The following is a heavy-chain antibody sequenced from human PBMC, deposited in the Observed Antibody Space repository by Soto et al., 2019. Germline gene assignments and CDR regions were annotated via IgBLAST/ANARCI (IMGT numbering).Heavy chain of an antibody. Sequence: QVQLQESGPGLVKTSQTLSLTCTVSGDSISSGGYYWSWIRQHPGKGLEWIGYMYYSGTTYYNPSLKNRVTTSIDTSKNQFSLKLSSVTAADMAVYYCASHYYGSGSDLDYWGQGSLVTVSS. D-gene: IGHD3-10*01. J-gene: IGHJ4*02. CDR3: ASHYYGSGSDLDY. CDR1: GDSISSGGYY. CDR2: MYYSGTT. V-gene: IGHV4-31*03.